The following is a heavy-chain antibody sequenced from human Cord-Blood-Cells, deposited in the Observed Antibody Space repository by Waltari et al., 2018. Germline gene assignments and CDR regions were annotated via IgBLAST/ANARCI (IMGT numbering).Heavy chain of an antibody. J-gene: IGHJ4*02. D-gene: IGHD3-10*01. CDR3: ARGLRITMVRGVIPFDY. CDR2: MNHSGST. V-gene: IGHV4-34*01. CDR1: GGSFSGYY. Sequence: QVQLQQWGAGLLKPSETLSLTCAVYGGSFSGYYWSWIRQPPGKGLEWSGEMNHSGSTNYNPSLKSRVTISVDTSKNQFSLKLSSVTAADTAVYYCARGLRITMVRGVIPFDYWGQGTLVTVSS.